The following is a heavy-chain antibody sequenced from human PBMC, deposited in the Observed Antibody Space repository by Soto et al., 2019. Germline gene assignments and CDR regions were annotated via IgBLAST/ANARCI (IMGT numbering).Heavy chain of an antibody. Sequence: SETLSLTCTVSGGSISSSSYYWGWIRQPPGKGLEWIGSIYYSGSTYYNPSLKSRVTISVDTSKNQFSLKLSSVTAADTAVYYCARRLAYDILTGYYPHYFDYWGQGTLVTVSS. CDR2: IYYSGST. J-gene: IGHJ4*02. CDR3: ARRLAYDILTGYYPHYFDY. V-gene: IGHV4-39*01. D-gene: IGHD3-9*01. CDR1: GGSISSSSYY.